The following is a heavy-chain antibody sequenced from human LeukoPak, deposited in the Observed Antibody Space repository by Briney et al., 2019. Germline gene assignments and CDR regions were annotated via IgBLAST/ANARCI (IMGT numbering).Heavy chain of an antibody. V-gene: IGHV1-2*02. J-gene: IGHJ5*02. CDR2: INPNSGGT. D-gene: IGHD3-22*01. Sequence: ASVKVSCKASGYTFSGYYMHWVRQAPGQGLEWVGWINPNSGGTNYAQKFQGRVTMTTDTSTSTAYMELRSLRSDDTAVYYCARDGFYYDSSGYYDRFDPWGQGTLVTVSS. CDR3: ARDGFYYDSSGYYDRFDP. CDR1: GYTFSGYY.